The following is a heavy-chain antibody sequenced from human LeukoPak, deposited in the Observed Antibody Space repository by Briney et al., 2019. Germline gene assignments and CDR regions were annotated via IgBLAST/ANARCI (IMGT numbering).Heavy chain of an antibody. J-gene: IGHJ6*03. Sequence: SETLSLTCAVYGGSFSGYYWSWIRQPPGKGLEWIGEINHSGSTNYNPSLKSRVTISVDTSKNQFSLKLSSVTAADTAVYYCAREALGYCSSTSCSFHYYYCMDVWGKGTTVTVSS. CDR3: AREALGYCSSTSCSFHYYYCMDV. CDR2: INHSGST. D-gene: IGHD2-2*01. V-gene: IGHV4-34*01. CDR1: GGSFSGYY.